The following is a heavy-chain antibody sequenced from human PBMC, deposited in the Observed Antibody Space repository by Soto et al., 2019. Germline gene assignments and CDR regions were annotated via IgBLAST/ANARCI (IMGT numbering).Heavy chain of an antibody. CDR1: GGSISPYY. V-gene: IGHV4-59*08. Sequence: QVQLQESGPGRVKPSETLSLTCTASGGSISPYYWSWIRQPPGEGMEWLGYIYYSGYTNYNPSLKSRLTISVATSKNQFSLRLSSVTAADTAVYFCARLIRDASGSYRLDYLGRGTLVTVSS. CDR3: ARLIRDASGSYRLDY. CDR2: IYYSGYT. J-gene: IGHJ4*02. D-gene: IGHD3-10*01.